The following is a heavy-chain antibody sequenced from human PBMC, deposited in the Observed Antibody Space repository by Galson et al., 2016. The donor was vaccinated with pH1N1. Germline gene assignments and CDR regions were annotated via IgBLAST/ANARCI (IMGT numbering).Heavy chain of an antibody. D-gene: IGHD5-12*01. J-gene: IGHJ3*02. CDR1: GFTFSNYA. Sequence: SGAEVKQPGESLKISCAASGFTFSNYAMSWVRQAPGKGLEWVSALSGSGDSAFYADSVKGRFTITRDNSKNTLFLQMNSLRAEDTAVYYCAKDQNKWLRLLDVLDIWGQGTMVTVSS. V-gene: IGHV3-23*01. CDR3: AKDQNKWLRLLDVLDI. CDR2: LSGSGDSA.